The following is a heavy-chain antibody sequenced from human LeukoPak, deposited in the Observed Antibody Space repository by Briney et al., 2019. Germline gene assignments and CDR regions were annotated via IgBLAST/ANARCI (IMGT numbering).Heavy chain of an antibody. V-gene: IGHV4-30-4*08. CDR2: IYYSGST. D-gene: IGHD3-22*01. CDR3: ASSRRYYYDSSGYYAFDI. Sequence: TLSLTCTVSGGSISSGDYYWSWIRQPPGKGLEWIGYIYYSGSTYYNPSLKSRVTISVDTYKNQFSLKLSSVTATDTAVYYCASSRRYYYDSSGYYAFDIWGQGTMVTVSS. CDR1: GGSISSGDYY. J-gene: IGHJ3*02.